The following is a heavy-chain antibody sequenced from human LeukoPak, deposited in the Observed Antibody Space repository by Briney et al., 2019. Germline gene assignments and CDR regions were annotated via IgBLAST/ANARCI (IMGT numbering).Heavy chain of an antibody. J-gene: IGHJ5*02. CDR3: AKDRGVGATNWFDP. CDR2: ISGSAGST. CDR1: GFTFSSYA. D-gene: IGHD1-26*01. Sequence: GGSLRLSCAASGFTFSSYAMNWVRQAPGKGLEWVSIISGSAGSTYYADSVKGRFTISRDNSKNMLYLQMNSLRAEDTAVYYCAKDRGVGATNWFDPWGQGTLVTVSS. V-gene: IGHV3-23*01.